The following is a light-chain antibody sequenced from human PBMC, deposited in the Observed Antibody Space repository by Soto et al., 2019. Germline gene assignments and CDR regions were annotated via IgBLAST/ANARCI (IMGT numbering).Light chain of an antibody. Sequence: EFVLTQSPGTLSFSPGERATLSCRASQSVSSSYLAWYQQKPGQAPRLLIYGASSRATGIPDRFSGSGSGTDFTLTISRLEPEDFAVYYCQQYGSSPLTFGGGTKVDI. CDR1: QSVSSSY. CDR2: GAS. V-gene: IGKV3-20*01. J-gene: IGKJ4*01. CDR3: QQYGSSPLT.